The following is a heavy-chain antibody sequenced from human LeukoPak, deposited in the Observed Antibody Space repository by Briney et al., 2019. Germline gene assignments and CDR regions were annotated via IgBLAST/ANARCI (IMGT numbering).Heavy chain of an antibody. V-gene: IGHV3-9*01. CDR2: ISWNSGNK. Sequence: GGSLRLSCAASGFIFNDYAMHWVRQPPGKGLEWVSTISWNSGNKLYTDSVKGRFTISRDNAENSLYLQMTGLRPEDTALYYCAKDMDFWSGSDYWGQGTLVTVSS. J-gene: IGHJ4*02. CDR1: GFIFNDYA. CDR3: AKDMDFWSGSDY. D-gene: IGHD3-3*01.